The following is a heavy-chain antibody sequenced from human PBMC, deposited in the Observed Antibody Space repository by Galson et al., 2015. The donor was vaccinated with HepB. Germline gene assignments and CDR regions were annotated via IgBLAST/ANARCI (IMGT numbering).Heavy chain of an antibody. D-gene: IGHD2-15*01. CDR3: AKDRLGVVVVAADFDY. CDR2: ISGSGGST. J-gene: IGHJ4*02. CDR1: GFTFSSYA. V-gene: IGHV3-23*01. Sequence: SLRLSCAASGFTFSSYAMSWVRQAPGKGLEWVSAISGSGGSTYYADSVKGRFTISRDNSKNTLYLQMNSLRAEDTAVYYCAKDRLGVVVVAADFDYWGQGTLVTVSS.